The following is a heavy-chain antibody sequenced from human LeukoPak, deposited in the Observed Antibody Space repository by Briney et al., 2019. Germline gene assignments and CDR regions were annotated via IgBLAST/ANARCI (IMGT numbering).Heavy chain of an antibody. V-gene: IGHV3-23*01. CDR1: GFTFRNYG. CDR3: AQDRAWIEFYS. Sequence: GGSLRLSCVASGFTFRNYGMNWVRQAPGKGLEWVSGISPGGDTPYYADSVRGRFTISRDNSKNTMYLQMNSLTAEDTAVYYCAQDRAWIEFYSWGQGTLVTVSS. D-gene: IGHD5-12*01. J-gene: IGHJ5*02. CDR2: ISPGGDTP.